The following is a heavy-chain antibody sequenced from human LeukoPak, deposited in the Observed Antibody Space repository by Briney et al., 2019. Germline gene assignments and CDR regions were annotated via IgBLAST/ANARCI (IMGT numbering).Heavy chain of an antibody. D-gene: IGHD3-16*01. CDR2: IISDGSKK. Sequence: GGSLRLSCVASGFXYTTYAIHWVRQAPGKGLEWVAVIISDGSKKYYADSVKGRFTISRDNSKNSLFLQMDSLRPEDTAVYYCARTYLQGALDTFDLWGQGTKVTVSS. CDR3: ARTYLQGALDTFDL. CDR1: GFXYTTYA. J-gene: IGHJ3*01. V-gene: IGHV3-30*04.